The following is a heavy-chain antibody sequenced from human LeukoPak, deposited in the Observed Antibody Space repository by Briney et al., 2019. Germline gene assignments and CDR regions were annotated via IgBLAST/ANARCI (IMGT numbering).Heavy chain of an antibody. J-gene: IGHJ4*02. D-gene: IGHD3-3*01. V-gene: IGHV1-2*02. Sequence: GASVKVSCKASGYTFTGYYMHWVRQAPGQGLEWMGWINPNSGGTNYAQKFQGRVTMTRDTSISTAYMELSRLRSDDTAVYYCARDLITIFPNRIYYFDYWGQGTLVTVSS. CDR2: INPNSGGT. CDR3: ARDLITIFPNRIYYFDY. CDR1: GYTFTGYY.